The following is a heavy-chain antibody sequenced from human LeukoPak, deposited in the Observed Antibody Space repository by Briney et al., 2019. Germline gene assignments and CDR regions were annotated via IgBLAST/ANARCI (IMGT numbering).Heavy chain of an antibody. V-gene: IGHV3-7*01. D-gene: IGHD5-12*01. Sequence: PGGSLRLSCAASGFTFSGSWMTWVRQAPGKGLELVANIKQDGSEKYYVDSVKGRFTISRDNAKNSLYLQMNSLRAEDTAVYYCARDRRRYSGRSGDYFDYWGLGTLVTVSS. CDR1: GFTFSGSW. CDR2: IKQDGSEK. J-gene: IGHJ4*02. CDR3: ARDRRRYSGRSGDYFDY.